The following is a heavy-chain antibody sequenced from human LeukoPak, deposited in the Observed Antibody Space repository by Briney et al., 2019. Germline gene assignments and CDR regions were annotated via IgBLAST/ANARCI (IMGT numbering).Heavy chain of an antibody. CDR3: ARGHFYAFDL. D-gene: IGHD2/OR15-2a*01. V-gene: IGHV6-1*01. Sequence: SQTLSLTCAISGDSVSSNSVAWNWIRQSPSIGPEWLRRTYYRSKWINDYALSVKSRITINPDTSKNQCSLQLNSVSPEDTAVYYCARGHFYAFDLWGLGTMVTVSS. CDR2: TYYRSKWIN. J-gene: IGHJ3*01. CDR1: GDSVSSNSVA.